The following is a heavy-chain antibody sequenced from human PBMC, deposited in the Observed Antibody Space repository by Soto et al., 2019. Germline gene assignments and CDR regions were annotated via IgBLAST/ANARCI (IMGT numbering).Heavy chain of an antibody. CDR2: ISSSSSTI. CDR1: GFTFSSYS. D-gene: IGHD2-2*02. J-gene: IGHJ5*02. Sequence: EVQLVESGGGLVQPGGSLRLSCAASGFTFSSYSMNWVRQAPGKGLEWVSYISSSSSTIYYADSVKGRFTISRDNAKNSLYLKINSRRAEDTAVYYCPRHPDRIPQTGWYAPWGQGTLVTVPS. CDR3: PRHPDRIPQTGWYAP. V-gene: IGHV3-48*01.